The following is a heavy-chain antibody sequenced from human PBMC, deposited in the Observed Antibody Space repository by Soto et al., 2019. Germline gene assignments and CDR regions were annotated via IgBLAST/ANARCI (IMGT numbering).Heavy chain of an antibody. CDR2: TYYRSTRWYN. CDR3: AGTTSLEWYYLDV. D-gene: IGHD1-7*01. Sequence: PSQTLSLTCAISGDSVSSNSAAWYSIRQSPSRGLEWLGRTYYRSTRWYNDYAVSVKSRITVNPDTSKNQFSLHLNSVTPEDTAVYYFAGTTSLEWYYLDVWDKGTTVTVSS. V-gene: IGHV6-1*01. J-gene: IGHJ6*03. CDR1: GDSVSSNSAA.